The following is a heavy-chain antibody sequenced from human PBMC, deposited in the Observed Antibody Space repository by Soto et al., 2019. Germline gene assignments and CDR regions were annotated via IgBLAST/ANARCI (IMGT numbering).Heavy chain of an antibody. CDR3: ARGGYSSLSEYYMDV. V-gene: IGHV1-8*01. CDR2: MNPNSGNT. J-gene: IGHJ6*03. D-gene: IGHD6-6*01. CDR1: GYTFTSYD. Sequence: ASVKVSCKASGYTFTSYDINWVRQAIGQGLEWMGWMNPNSGNTGYAQKFQGRVTMTRNTSISTAYMELSSLRSEDTAVYYCARGGYSSLSEYYMDVWGKGTTVTVSS.